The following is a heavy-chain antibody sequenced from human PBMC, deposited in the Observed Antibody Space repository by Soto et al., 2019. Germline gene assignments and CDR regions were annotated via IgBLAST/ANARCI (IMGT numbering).Heavy chain of an antibody. D-gene: IGHD2-2*01. CDR3: AKDNIVVGAVDQDNNMDV. CDR2: ISDDGSKK. V-gene: IGHV3-30*18. J-gene: IGHJ6*02. Sequence: QVQLVESGGGVVQPGGSLRLSCAASGFTFSTFGMHWVRQAPGKGLEWVALISDDGSKKHYIDSVKGRFIISRDNSKNTLYLQMNRLRSEDTAVYYCAKDNIVVGAVDQDNNMDVWGHGTTVSASS. CDR1: GFTFSTFG.